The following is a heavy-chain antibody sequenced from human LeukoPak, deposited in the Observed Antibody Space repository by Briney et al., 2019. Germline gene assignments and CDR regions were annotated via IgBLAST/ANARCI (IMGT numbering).Heavy chain of an antibody. J-gene: IGHJ4*02. D-gene: IGHD2-21*02. CDR2: INPSGGST. V-gene: IGHV1-46*01. Sequence: ASVKVSCKASGYTFTSYYMHWVRQAPGQGLEGMGIINPSGGSTSYAQKFQGRVTMTRDMSTSTVYMELSSLRSEDTAVYYCARDLGYCGGDCYSEVPPRFDYWGGGTVVSVSS. CDR1: GYTFTSYY. CDR3: ARDLGYCGGDCYSEVPPRFDY.